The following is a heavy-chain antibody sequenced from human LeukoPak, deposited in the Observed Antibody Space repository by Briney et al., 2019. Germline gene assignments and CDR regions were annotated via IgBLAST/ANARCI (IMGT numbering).Heavy chain of an antibody. J-gene: IGHJ6*02. V-gene: IGHV1-69*13. CDR2: IIPIFGTA. Sequence: SVKVSCKASGGTFSSYTISWVRQAPGRGLEWMGGIIPIFGTANYAQKFQGRVTITADESTSTAYMELSSLRSEDTAVYYCARGRYSSSNNSMDVWGQGTTVTVSS. CDR3: ARGRYSSSNNSMDV. CDR1: GGTFSSYT. D-gene: IGHD6-6*01.